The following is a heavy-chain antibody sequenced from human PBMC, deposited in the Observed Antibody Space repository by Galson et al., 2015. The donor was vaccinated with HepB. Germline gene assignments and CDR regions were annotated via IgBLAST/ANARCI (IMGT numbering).Heavy chain of an antibody. CDR2: INTNTGNP. D-gene: IGHD6-13*01. Sequence: SVKVSCKASGYTFTSYAMNWVRQAPGQGLEWMGWINTNTGNPTYAQGFTGRFVFSLDTSVSTAYLQISSLKAEDTAVYYCARVISSSGYYYYGMDVWGQGTTVTVSS. J-gene: IGHJ6*02. V-gene: IGHV7-4-1*02. CDR1: GYTFTSYA. CDR3: ARVISSSGYYYYGMDV.